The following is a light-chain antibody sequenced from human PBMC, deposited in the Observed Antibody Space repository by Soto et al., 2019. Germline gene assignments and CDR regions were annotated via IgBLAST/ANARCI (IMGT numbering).Light chain of an antibody. V-gene: IGKV3-11*01. CDR1: QSVGSY. CDR2: DAF. Sequence: EIVLTQSPATLSLSPGERATLSCRASQSVGSYLAWYQQKPGQAPRLLIYDAFNRATGIQARFSGSGSGTDLTLTIRSLEPEDFATYYCIQDYNYPWTFGQGTKVDIK. CDR3: IQDYNYPWT. J-gene: IGKJ1*01.